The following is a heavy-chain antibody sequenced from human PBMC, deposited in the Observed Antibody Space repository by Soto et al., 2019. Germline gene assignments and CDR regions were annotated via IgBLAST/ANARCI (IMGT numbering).Heavy chain of an antibody. Sequence: QVQLVQSGTEVKKPGASVKVSCKASGGTFSRSGFHWVRQAPGQGLEWMGMIVPSVDTTNYAQKFQARVTISANQFTSTVYMELRSLRSEDTAVYYCARCPQPPDTADPYAVDVWGQGTRVIVSS. CDR1: GGTFSRSG. CDR3: ARCPQPPDTADPYAVDV. J-gene: IGHJ6*02. CDR2: IVPSVDTT. D-gene: IGHD5-18*01. V-gene: IGHV1-69*18.